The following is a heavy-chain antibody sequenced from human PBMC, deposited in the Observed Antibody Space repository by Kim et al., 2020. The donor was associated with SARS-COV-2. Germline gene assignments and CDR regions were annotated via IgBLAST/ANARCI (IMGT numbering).Heavy chain of an antibody. CDR1: GGSFSGYY. D-gene: IGHD3-22*01. CDR3: ARRWDSSGYFQVGWFDP. V-gene: IGHV4-34*01. J-gene: IGHJ5*02. Sequence: SETLSLTCAVYGGSFSGYYWSWIRQPPGKGLEWIGEINHSGSTNYNPSLKSRVTISVDTSKNQFSLKLSSVTAADTAVYYCARRWDSSGYFQVGWFDPWGQGTLVTVSS. CDR2: INHSGST.